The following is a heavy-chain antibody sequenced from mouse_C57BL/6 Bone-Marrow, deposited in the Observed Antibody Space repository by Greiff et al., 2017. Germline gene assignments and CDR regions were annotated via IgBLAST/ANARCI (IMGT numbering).Heavy chain of an antibody. Sequence: EVKLMESGGGLVKPGGSLKLSCAASGFTFSSYAMSWVRQTPEKRLEWVATISDGGSYTYYPDNLKGRFTISRDNAKNNLYLQMSHLKSEDTAMYYCAREILRYAMDYWGQGTSVTVSS. CDR1: GFTFSSYA. V-gene: IGHV5-4*01. CDR3: AREILRYAMDY. J-gene: IGHJ4*01. D-gene: IGHD1-1*01. CDR2: ISDGGSYT.